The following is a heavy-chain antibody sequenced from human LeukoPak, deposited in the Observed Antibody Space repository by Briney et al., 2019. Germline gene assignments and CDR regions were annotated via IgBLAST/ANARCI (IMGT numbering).Heavy chain of an antibody. V-gene: IGHV4-31*03. CDR2: NHTCGTL. Sequence: PSETLSLTCTVPGASISGGEYSWNWVRQHPAKGLDCIGCNHTCGTLYHNPALMCRSTTSVDTSLSHFSLNLASVTAAYTAVYYCARGADAYKFAHWSPGTLVTVSS. D-gene: IGHD1-14*01. CDR1: GASISGGEYS. CDR3: ARGADAYKFAH. J-gene: IGHJ5*02.